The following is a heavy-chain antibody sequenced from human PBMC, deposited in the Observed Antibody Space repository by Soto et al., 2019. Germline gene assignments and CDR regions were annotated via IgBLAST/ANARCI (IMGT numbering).Heavy chain of an antibody. V-gene: IGHV1-18*01. CDR3: ARDHCDFWSGRRGYYYMDV. J-gene: IGHJ6*03. CDR1: GYTFTSYG. Sequence: ASVKVSCKASGYTFTSYGISWVRQAPGQGLEWMGWISAYNGNTNYAQKLQGRVTMTTDTSTSTAYMELRSLRSDDTAVYYCARDHCDFWSGRRGYYYMDVWGKGTTVTVSS. D-gene: IGHD3-3*01. CDR2: ISAYNGNT.